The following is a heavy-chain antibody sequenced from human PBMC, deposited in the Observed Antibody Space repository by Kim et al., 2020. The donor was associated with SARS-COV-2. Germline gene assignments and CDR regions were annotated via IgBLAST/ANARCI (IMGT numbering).Heavy chain of an antibody. CDR3: VKDSQHYGDYELNYFDY. Sequence: GGSLRLSCSASGFTFSSYAMHWVRQAPGKGLEYVSAISSNGGSTYYADSVKGRFTISRDNSKNTLYLQMSSLRAEDTAVYYCVKDSQHYGDYELNYFDYWGQGTLVTVSS. CDR2: ISSNGGST. J-gene: IGHJ4*02. CDR1: GFTFSSYA. V-gene: IGHV3-64D*09. D-gene: IGHD4-17*01.